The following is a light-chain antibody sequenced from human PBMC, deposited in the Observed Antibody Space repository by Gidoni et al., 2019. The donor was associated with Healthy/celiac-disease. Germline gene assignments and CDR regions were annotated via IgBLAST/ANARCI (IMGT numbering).Light chain of an antibody. CDR3: QQRSNWPIT. J-gene: IGKJ5*01. V-gene: IGKV3-11*01. Sequence: EIVLTQYPATLSLSPGERATLSCRASQSVSSYLAWYQQKPGQAPRLLIYDASNRATGIPAMFSGSGSGTDFTLTISSLEPEDFAVYYCQQRSNWPITFGQGTRLEIK. CDR2: DAS. CDR1: QSVSSY.